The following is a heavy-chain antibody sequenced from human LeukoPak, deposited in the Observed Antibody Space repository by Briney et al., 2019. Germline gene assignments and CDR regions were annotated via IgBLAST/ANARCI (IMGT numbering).Heavy chain of an antibody. CDR1: GGTFSSYA. J-gene: IGHJ4*02. CDR3: ARDRGGVVVITPYYFDY. V-gene: IGHV1-69*04. CDR2: IIPILGIA. D-gene: IGHD3-22*01. Sequence: ASVKVSCKASGGTFSSYAISWVRQAPGQGLEWMGRIIPILGIANYAQKFQGRVTITADKSTSTAYMELSSLRSEDTAVYYCARDRGGVVVITPYYFDYWGQGTLVTVSS.